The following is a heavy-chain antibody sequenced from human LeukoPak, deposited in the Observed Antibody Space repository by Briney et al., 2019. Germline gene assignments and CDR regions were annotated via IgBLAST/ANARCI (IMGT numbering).Heavy chain of an antibody. Sequence: GASVTVSCKASGGTFSSYAISWVRQAPGQGLEWMGWFNPNSGGTNYAQKFQGRVTMTRDTSISTAYMELSSLRSEDTAVYYCAREYCSSTSCYALVFRAFDIWGQGTMVTVSS. CDR2: FNPNSGGT. V-gene: IGHV1-2*02. J-gene: IGHJ3*02. CDR1: GGTFSSYA. D-gene: IGHD2-2*01. CDR3: AREYCSSTSCYALVFRAFDI.